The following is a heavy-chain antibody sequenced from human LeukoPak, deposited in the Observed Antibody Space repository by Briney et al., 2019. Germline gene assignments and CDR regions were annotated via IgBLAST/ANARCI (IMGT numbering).Heavy chain of an antibody. D-gene: IGHD2-2*01. CDR3: AKFVVPAAHFDY. CDR2: ISGSGGST. CDR1: GLPFSSCA. Sequence: GGSLRLSCAASGLPFSSCAMSWVRQAPGKGLEWVSAISGSGGSTYYADSVKGRFTISRDNSKNTLYLQMNSLRAEDTAVYYCAKFVVPAAHFDYWGQGTLVTVSS. V-gene: IGHV3-23*01. J-gene: IGHJ4*02.